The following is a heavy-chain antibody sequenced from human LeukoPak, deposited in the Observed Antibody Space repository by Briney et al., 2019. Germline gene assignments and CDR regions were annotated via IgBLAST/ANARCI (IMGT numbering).Heavy chain of an antibody. CDR1: GGSLSGYY. Sequence: SETLSLTCAVYGGSLSGYYWSWIRQPPGKGLEWVGEINHSGTTTYNPSLKSRVTISLDTSKTQFSLKLSSVTAADTAVYYCARVASSSGCYQAGALDIWGQGPLVTVS. J-gene: IGHJ3*02. CDR3: ARVASSSGCYQAGALDI. V-gene: IGHV4-34*01. D-gene: IGHD6-19*01. CDR2: INHSGTT.